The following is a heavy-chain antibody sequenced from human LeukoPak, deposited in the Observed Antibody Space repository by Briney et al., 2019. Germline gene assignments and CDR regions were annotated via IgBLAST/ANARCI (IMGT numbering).Heavy chain of an antibody. CDR3: ASRSTTAFHY. V-gene: IGHV4-30-4*01. D-gene: IGHD5/OR15-5a*01. J-gene: IGHJ4*02. Sequence: PSETLSLTCTVSGGSISSGDYYWSWIRQPPGKGLEWIGYIYYSGSTYYNPSLKSRVTISLDTSKNQFSLKLSSVTAADTDVYYCASRSTTAFHYWGQGTLVTVSS. CDR2: IYYSGST. CDR1: GGSISSGDYY.